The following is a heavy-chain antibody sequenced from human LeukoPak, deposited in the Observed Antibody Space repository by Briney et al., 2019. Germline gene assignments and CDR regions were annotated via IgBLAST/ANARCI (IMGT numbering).Heavy chain of an antibody. J-gene: IGHJ4*02. CDR3: ARDLGIAAAGTAY. CDR1: GGTFSSYA. D-gene: IGHD6-13*01. V-gene: IGHV1-69*05. CDR2: IIPIFGTA. Sequence: SVKVSCKASGGTFSSYAISWVRQAPGQGFEWMGRIIPIFGTANYAQKFQGRVTITTDESTSTAYMELSSLRSEDTAVYYCARDLGIAAAGTAYWGQGTLVTVSS.